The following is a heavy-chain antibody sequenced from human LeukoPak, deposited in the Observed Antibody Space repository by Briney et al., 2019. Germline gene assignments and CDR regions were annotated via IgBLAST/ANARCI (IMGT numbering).Heavy chain of an antibody. V-gene: IGHV4-39*01. D-gene: IGHD3-10*01. J-gene: IGHJ4*02. CDR3: ARSDLGGYYPPEFDY. CDR2: IYYSGST. Sequence: PSETLSLTCTVSGGSISSSYYYWGWIRQPPGKGLEWIGSIYYSGSTYYNPSLKSRVTISVDTSKNQFSLKLSSVTAADTAVYYCARSDLGGYYPPEFDYWGQGTLVTVSS. CDR1: GGSISSSYYY.